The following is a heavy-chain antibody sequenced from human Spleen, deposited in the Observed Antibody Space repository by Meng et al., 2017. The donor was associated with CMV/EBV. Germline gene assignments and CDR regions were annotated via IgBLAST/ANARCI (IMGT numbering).Heavy chain of an antibody. J-gene: IGHJ5*02. CDR3: ARRYGASAYNWFDP. V-gene: IGHV4-34*01. D-gene: IGHD4-17*01. Sequence: QVQLQQWGAGLLKPSETLSLTCAVYGGSFSGYYWSWIRQPPGKGLEWIGEINHSGSTNYNPSLKSRVTISVDTSKNQFSLKLSSVTAADTAVYYCARRYGASAYNWFDPWGQGTLGTVST. CDR1: GGSFSGYY. CDR2: INHSGST.